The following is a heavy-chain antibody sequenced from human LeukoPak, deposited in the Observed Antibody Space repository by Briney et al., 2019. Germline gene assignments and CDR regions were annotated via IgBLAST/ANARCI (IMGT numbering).Heavy chain of an antibody. CDR3: VRGHRQGNYPYYYMDV. Sequence: PAGSLTLSCAASGFTFSSYDMHWVRQPAGKGLEWVSAIGTAGDTYYTGSVKSRFTISREKSNNSLYLQLTTVRAGDTAVYYCVRGHRQGNYPYYYMDVWGKGTTVTVS. V-gene: IGHV3-13*01. D-gene: IGHD1-7*01. CDR2: IGTAGDT. J-gene: IGHJ6*03. CDR1: GFTFSSYD.